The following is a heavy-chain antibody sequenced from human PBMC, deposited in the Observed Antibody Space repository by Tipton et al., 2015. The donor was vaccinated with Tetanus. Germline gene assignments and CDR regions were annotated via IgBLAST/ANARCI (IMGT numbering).Heavy chain of an antibody. Sequence: SLRISCAASGFIFSSYGIHWVRQAPGKGLEWVAVSWHDGTDKYYADSVKGRFTISRDNSKNTLYLQMNSLRAEDTAVYYCAREADCSGGSCFSGDFDNWGQGTQVTVSS. CDR1: GFIFSSYG. CDR3: AREADCSGGSCFSGDFDN. CDR2: SWHDGTDK. V-gene: IGHV3-33*01. D-gene: IGHD2-15*01. J-gene: IGHJ4*02.